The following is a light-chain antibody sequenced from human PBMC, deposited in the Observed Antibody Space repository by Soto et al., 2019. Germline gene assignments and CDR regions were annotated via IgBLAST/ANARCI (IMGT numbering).Light chain of an antibody. CDR1: QSVSTR. J-gene: IGKJ3*01. CDR3: QQYQSYSET. CDR2: DAS. Sequence: DIQMTQSASTLSASVGDRVTITCRASQSVSTRLAWYQQKPGKAPKLLIYDASSLQTGVPSRFSGSGSGAEFTLSISSLQPDDFATYYCQQYQSYSETFGHGTKVDIK. V-gene: IGKV1-5*01.